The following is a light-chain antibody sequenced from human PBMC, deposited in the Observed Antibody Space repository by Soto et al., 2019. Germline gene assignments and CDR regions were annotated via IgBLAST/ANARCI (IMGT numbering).Light chain of an antibody. CDR3: QQYGGSTRT. CDR2: GAS. CDR1: QSVTTQ. J-gene: IGKJ1*01. Sequence: TQSPSTLSASVGDRATLSCRASQSVTTQLAWYQQKPGQAPRLIIHGASSRATGVPDRITGSGFGTDFTLSISRLEPEDFAVYYCQQYGGSTRTFGQGTKVDIK. V-gene: IGKV3-20*01.